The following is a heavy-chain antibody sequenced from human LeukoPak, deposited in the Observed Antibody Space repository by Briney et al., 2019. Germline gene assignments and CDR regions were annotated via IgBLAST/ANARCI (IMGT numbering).Heavy chain of an antibody. CDR1: GFTFSSYA. CDR2: ISYDGSNK. J-gene: IGHJ4*02. V-gene: IGHV3-30-3*01. CDR3: ARASQGIAAAGLFDY. Sequence: GRSLRLSCAASGFTFSSYAMHWVRQAPGKGLEWVAVISYDGSNKYYADSVKGRFTISRDNSKNTLFLQMNSLRAEDTAVYYCARASQGIAAAGLFDYWGQGTLVTVSS. D-gene: IGHD6-13*01.